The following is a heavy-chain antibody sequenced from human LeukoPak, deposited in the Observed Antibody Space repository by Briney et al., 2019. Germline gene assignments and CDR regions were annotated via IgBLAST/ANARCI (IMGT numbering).Heavy chain of an antibody. CDR2: IFSGGRT. CDR1: GFDVSSNY. V-gene: IGHV3-53*01. Sequence: PGGSLRLSCAASGFDVSSNYMTWVRQAPGKGLEWVSVIFSGGRTYHADSVKGRFTISRDNSKNTLYLQMNSLRAEDTAVYYCADYTLRAFDIRGQGTMVTVSS. CDR3: ADYTLRAFDI. D-gene: IGHD4-11*01. J-gene: IGHJ3*02.